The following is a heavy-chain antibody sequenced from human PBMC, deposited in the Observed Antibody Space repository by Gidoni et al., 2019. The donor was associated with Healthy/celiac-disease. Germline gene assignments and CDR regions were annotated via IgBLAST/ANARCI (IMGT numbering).Heavy chain of an antibody. CDR3: ARASDHGSGSYYPEDV. Sequence: EVQLVESGGGLVQPGGSLRLSCAASGFTVRSNYMSWVRQAPGKGLEWVSVIYSGGSTYYADSVKGRFTISRDNSKNTLYLQMNSLRAEDTAVYYCARASDHGSGSYYPEDVWGQGTTVTVSS. CDR1: GFTVRSNY. V-gene: IGHV3-66*01. CDR2: IYSGGST. D-gene: IGHD3-10*01. J-gene: IGHJ6*02.